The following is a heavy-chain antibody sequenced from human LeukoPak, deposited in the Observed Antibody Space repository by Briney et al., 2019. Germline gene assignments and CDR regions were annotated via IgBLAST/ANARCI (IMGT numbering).Heavy chain of an antibody. Sequence: SVKVSCKASGGTFSSYAISWVRQAPGQGLEWMGGIIPIFGTANYAQKFQGRVTITADESTSTAYMELSSLRSEDTAVYYCARIYGSGSYLVYWGQGTLVTVSS. J-gene: IGHJ4*02. CDR1: GGTFSSYA. V-gene: IGHV1-69*13. CDR2: IIPIFGTA. D-gene: IGHD3-10*01. CDR3: ARIYGSGSYLVY.